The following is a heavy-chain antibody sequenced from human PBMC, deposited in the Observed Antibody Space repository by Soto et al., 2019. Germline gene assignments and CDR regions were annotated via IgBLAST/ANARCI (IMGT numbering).Heavy chain of an antibody. CDR2: ISAYNGNT. V-gene: IGHV1-18*01. CDR1: GYTFTSYG. D-gene: IGHD2-2*01. J-gene: IGHJ5*02. CDR3: AREPDIVLVQAAMVRFDP. Sequence: ASVKVSCKASGYTFTSYGISWVRQAPGQGLEWMGWISAYNGNTNYAQKLQGRVTMTTDTSTSTAYMELRSLRSDDTAVYYCAREPDIVLVQAAMVRFDPWGQGTLVTLSS.